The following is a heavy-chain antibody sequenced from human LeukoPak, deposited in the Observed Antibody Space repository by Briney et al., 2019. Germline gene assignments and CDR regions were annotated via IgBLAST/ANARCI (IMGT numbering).Heavy chain of an antibody. V-gene: IGHV3-7*01. Sequence: GGSLRLSCAASGFTFSSEWMRWVRQAPGKGLEWVANIKQDGSEKYYVDSVKGRFTISRDNAKNSLYLQMNSLRAEDTAVYYCARDDSSGYYYGTGGYWGQGTLVTVSS. CDR1: GFTFSSEW. CDR3: ARDDSSGYYYGTGGY. D-gene: IGHD3-22*01. J-gene: IGHJ4*02. CDR2: IKQDGSEK.